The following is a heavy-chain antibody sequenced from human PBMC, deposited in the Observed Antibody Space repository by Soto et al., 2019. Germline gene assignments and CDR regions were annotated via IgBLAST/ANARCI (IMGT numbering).Heavy chain of an antibody. CDR2: ISGSGGST. CDR3: AKDGDASSSGWYSGWYYYYGMDV. D-gene: IGHD6-19*01. V-gene: IGHV3-23*01. J-gene: IGHJ6*02. Sequence: QAGGSLRLSCAASGFTFSSYAMSWVRQAPGKGLEWVSAISGSGGSTYYADSVKGRFTISRDNSKNTLYLQMNSLRAEDTAVYYCAKDGDASSSGWYSGWYYYYGMDVWGQGTTVTVSS. CDR1: GFTFSSYA.